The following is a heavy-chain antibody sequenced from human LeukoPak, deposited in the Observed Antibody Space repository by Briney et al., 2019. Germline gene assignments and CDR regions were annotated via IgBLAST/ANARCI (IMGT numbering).Heavy chain of an antibody. J-gene: IGHJ6*04. Sequence: SVTVSCKASGGTFSSYAISWVRQAPGQGLEWMGGIIPIFGTANYAQKFQGRVTITADESTSTAYMELSSLRSEETAVYYCARDEAYYYGSGSYWYGMDVWGKGTTVTVSS. V-gene: IGHV1-69*01. CDR3: ARDEAYYYGSGSYWYGMDV. CDR1: GGTFSSYA. CDR2: IIPIFGTA. D-gene: IGHD3-10*01.